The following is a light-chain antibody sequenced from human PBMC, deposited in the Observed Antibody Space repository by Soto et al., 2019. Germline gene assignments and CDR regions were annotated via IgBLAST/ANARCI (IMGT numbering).Light chain of an antibody. CDR3: QQYDNWPRT. V-gene: IGKV3-15*01. CDR2: GAS. CDR1: QDISSN. Sequence: EIVMTQSPTTLSVSPGERGTLSCRASQDISSNLAWYQQKPGQTPRLLIHGASTRATGIPARFSGSGSGTRFTLTIASMQSEDFALYYCQQYDNWPRTFGQGTKVAIK. J-gene: IGKJ1*01.